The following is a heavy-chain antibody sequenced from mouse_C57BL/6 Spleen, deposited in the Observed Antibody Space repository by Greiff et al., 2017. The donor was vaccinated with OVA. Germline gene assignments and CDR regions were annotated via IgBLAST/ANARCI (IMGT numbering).Heavy chain of an antibody. Sequence: QVTLKVSGPGILQPSQTLSLTCSFSGFSLSTFGMGVGWLRQPSGKGLEWLAHIWWDDDKYYNPALKSRLTISKDTSKNQVFLKIANVDTADTATYYCARMMYDYDREGHAMDYWGQGTSVTVSS. D-gene: IGHD2-4*01. CDR3: ARMMYDYDREGHAMDY. CDR1: GFSLSTFGMG. J-gene: IGHJ4*01. V-gene: IGHV8-8*01. CDR2: IWWDDDK.